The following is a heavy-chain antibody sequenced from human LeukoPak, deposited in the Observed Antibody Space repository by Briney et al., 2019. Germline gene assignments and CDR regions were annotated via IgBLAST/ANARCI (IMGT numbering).Heavy chain of an antibody. CDR3: AKGLYCDFWSGYLAY. CDR2: ISGSGGST. V-gene: IGHV3-23*01. J-gene: IGHJ4*02. D-gene: IGHD3-3*01. CDR1: GFTFSSYA. Sequence: GGSLRLSCAASGFTFSSYAMSWVRQAPGKGLEWVSAISGSGGSTYYADSVKGRFTISRDNSKNTLYLQMNSLRAEDTAVYYCAKGLYCDFWSGYLAYWGQGTLVTVSS.